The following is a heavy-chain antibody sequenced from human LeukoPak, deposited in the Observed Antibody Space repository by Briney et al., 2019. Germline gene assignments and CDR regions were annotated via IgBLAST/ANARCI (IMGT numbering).Heavy chain of an antibody. J-gene: IGHJ6*03. V-gene: IGHV1-8*03. D-gene: IGHD1-26*01. Sequence: ASVKVSCKASGYTFTSYDINWVRQATGQGLEWMGWMNPNSGNTGYAQKFQGRVTITRNTSISTAFMELSRLRSDDTAVYYCARDLESPGELKYYYYMDVWGNGTTVTVSS. CDR1: GYTFTSYD. CDR3: ARDLESPGELKYYYYMDV. CDR2: MNPNSGNT.